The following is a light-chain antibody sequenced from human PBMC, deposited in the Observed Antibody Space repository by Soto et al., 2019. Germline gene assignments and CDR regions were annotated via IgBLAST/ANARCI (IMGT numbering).Light chain of an antibody. V-gene: IGKV3-20*01. J-gene: IGKJ1*01. Sequence: EIVLTQSPVTLSLSPGERATLSCRASQSFGGSYLAWYQQKPGQAPRLLIYGASTRATGIPDRFSGSGSGTNFTLTVSRLEPEDFAVYYCQQYGRSRTFGQGTKVDIK. CDR3: QQYGRSRT. CDR2: GAS. CDR1: QSFGGSY.